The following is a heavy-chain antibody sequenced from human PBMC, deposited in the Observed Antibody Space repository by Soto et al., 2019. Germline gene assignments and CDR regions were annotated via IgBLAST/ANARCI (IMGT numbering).Heavy chain of an antibody. Sequence: QVQLVESGGGVVQPGRSLRLSCAASGFTFSSYGMHWVRQAPGKGLEWVAVISYDGSNKYYADSVKGRFTISRGNSKNTLYPKMNILRDADTAVYYDAEDFADEDRSATEFDYWGQGTLVTVSS. CDR3: AEDFADEDRSATEFDY. CDR1: GFTFSSYG. CDR2: ISYDGSNK. D-gene: IGHD1-26*01. J-gene: IGHJ4*02. V-gene: IGHV3-30*18.